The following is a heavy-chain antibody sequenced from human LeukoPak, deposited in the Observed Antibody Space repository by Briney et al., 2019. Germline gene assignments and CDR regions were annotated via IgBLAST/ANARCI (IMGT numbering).Heavy chain of an antibody. V-gene: IGHV1-46*01. CDR1: GHTFTSNY. CDR2: IYPRDGST. CDR3: ARDQEGFDY. J-gene: IGHJ4*02. Sequence: VASVKVSCKASGHTFTSNYIHWVRQAPGQGLEWMGMIYPRDGSTSYAQKFQGRVTVTRDTSTSTVHMELSGLRSEDTAVYYCARDQEGFDYWGQGTLVTVSS.